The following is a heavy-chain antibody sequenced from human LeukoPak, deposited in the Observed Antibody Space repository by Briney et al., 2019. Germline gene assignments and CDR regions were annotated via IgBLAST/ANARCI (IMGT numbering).Heavy chain of an antibody. D-gene: IGHD5-24*01. CDR2: INPNSGGT. CDR3: ARSDGYDAFDI. CDR1: GYTFTSYA. J-gene: IGHJ3*02. Sequence: ASVKVSCKASGYTFTSYAMHWVRQAPGQRLEWMGWINPNSGGTNYAQKFQGRVTMTRDTSISTAYMELSRLRSDDTAVYYCARSDGYDAFDIWGQGTMVTVSS. V-gene: IGHV1-2*02.